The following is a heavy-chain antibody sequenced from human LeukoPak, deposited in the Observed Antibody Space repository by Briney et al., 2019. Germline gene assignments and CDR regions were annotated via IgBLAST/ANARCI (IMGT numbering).Heavy chain of an antibody. Sequence: PSETLSLTCTVSGGSISSSSYYWGWIRQPPGKGLEWIGSIYYSGSTYYNPSLKSRVTISVDTSKNQFSLKLSSVTAADTAVYYCVRPVSGWYLNAFDIWGQGTMVTVSS. J-gene: IGHJ3*02. CDR1: GGSISSSSYY. CDR3: VRPVSGWYLNAFDI. D-gene: IGHD6-19*01. CDR2: IYYSGST. V-gene: IGHV4-39*01.